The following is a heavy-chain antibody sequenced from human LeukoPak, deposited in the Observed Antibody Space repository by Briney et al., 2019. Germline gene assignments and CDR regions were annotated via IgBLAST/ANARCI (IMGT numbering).Heavy chain of an antibody. CDR2: ISSGGTYK. V-gene: IGHV3-21*01. D-gene: IGHD4-17*01. CDR3: ARPTTVTTISADAFDI. CDR1: GFTFSSYS. Sequence: GGSLRLSCAASGFTFSSYSMSWVRQAPGKGLEWVSSISSGGTYKYYADSVKGRFTISRDNAQNSLYLQMNSLRAEDSSVYYCARPTTVTTISADAFDIWGQGTMVTVSS. J-gene: IGHJ3*02.